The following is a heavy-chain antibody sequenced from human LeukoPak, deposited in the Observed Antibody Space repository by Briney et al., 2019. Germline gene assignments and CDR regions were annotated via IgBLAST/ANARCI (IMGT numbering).Heavy chain of an antibody. D-gene: IGHD3-22*01. J-gene: IGHJ4*02. V-gene: IGHV1-69*04. Sequence: EASVKVSCKASGGTFSSYAISWVRQAPGQGLEWMGRIIPILGIANYAQKFQGRVTITADKSTSTAYMELSSLRSEDTAVYYCARARDKGTYYYDSSGQIAFDYWGQGTLVTVSS. CDR2: IIPILGIA. CDR1: GGTFSSYA. CDR3: ARARDKGTYYYDSSGQIAFDY.